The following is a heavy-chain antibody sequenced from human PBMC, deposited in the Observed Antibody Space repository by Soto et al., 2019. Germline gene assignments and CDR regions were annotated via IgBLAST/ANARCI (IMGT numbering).Heavy chain of an antibody. CDR3: ARGENCSGGSCYSSHWFDP. Sequence: ASVKVSCKASGGTFSSYAISWVRQAPGQGLEWMGGIIPIFGTANYAQKFQGRVTITADESTSTAYMELSSLRSEDTAVYYCARGENCSGGSCYSSHWFDPWGQGTLVTVSS. J-gene: IGHJ5*02. CDR1: GGTFSSYA. CDR2: IIPIFGTA. V-gene: IGHV1-69*13. D-gene: IGHD2-15*01.